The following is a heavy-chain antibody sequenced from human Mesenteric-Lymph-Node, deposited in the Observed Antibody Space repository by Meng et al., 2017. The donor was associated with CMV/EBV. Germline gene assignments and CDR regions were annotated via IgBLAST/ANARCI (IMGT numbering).Heavy chain of an antibody. D-gene: IGHD2-2*01. CDR3: ARDKGRGRCSSTSCVRGYYYYGMDV. CDR2: ISYDGSNK. J-gene: IGHJ6*02. V-gene: IGHV3-30*19. CDR1: GFNFNTYG. Sequence: GESLKISCEASGFNFNTYGMHWVRQAPGKGLEWVAVISYDGSNKYYADSVKGRFTISRDNSKNTLYLQMNSLRAEDTAVYYCARDKGRGRCSSTSCVRGYYYYGMDVWGQGTTVTVSS.